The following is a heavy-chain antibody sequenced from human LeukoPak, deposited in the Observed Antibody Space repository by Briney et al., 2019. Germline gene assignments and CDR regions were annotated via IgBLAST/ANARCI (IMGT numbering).Heavy chain of an antibody. CDR1: AFTFSGYW. J-gene: IGHJ4*02. D-gene: IGHD6-19*01. CDR3: ARDRYSSAWYEE. Sequence: GGSLRLTCTASAFTFSGYWMHWVRQAPGKGLVWVSHINSGGSSTSYADSVKGRFTISRDNAKNTLYLQMNSLRAEDTAVYYCARDRYSSAWYEEWGQGTLVTVTS. CDR2: INSGGSST. V-gene: IGHV3-74*01.